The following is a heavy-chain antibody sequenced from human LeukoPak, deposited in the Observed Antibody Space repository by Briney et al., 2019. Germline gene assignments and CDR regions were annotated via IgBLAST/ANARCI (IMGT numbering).Heavy chain of an antibody. CDR1: GFTFSDYG. Sequence: TGGSLRLSCAASGFTFSDYGIHWVRQAPGKGLEWVAFIWYDGTKKYYADSVKGRFTISRDNSKNTLFLQMDSLRADETAIYFCARDPSGPGEQWRTGGFDYWGQGTLVTVSS. CDR2: IWYDGTKK. D-gene: IGHD2-15*01. J-gene: IGHJ4*02. V-gene: IGHV3-33*01. CDR3: ARDPSGPGEQWRTGGFDY.